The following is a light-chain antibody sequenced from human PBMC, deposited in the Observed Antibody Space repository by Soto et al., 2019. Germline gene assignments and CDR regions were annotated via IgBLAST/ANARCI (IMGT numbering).Light chain of an antibody. Sequence: TQSPSTLSASVGDTVTITCRASQRMSGWLAWHQQKPGKAPKLLIYDVSALKRGVPPRFSGSGAGPECTRTISRLEPEDVAVDYCPQYGSSPRTFGQGTKVDIK. CDR2: DVS. J-gene: IGKJ1*01. CDR1: QRMSGW. V-gene: IGKV1-5*01. CDR3: PQYGSSPRT.